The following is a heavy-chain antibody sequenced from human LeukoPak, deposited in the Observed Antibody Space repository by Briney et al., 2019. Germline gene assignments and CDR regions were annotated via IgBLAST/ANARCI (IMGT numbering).Heavy chain of an antibody. CDR2: VYISGAT. CDR1: GGPISTYY. V-gene: IGHV4-4*07. Sequence: PSETLSLTCTVSGGPISTYYWTLIRRPAGKGLEWIGRVYISGATDFSPSLKSRVTMSVDTSKNQVSLLLNSVTAADTAMYFCARETDSSARFDYWGQGILVTVS. CDR3: ARETDSSARFDY. D-gene: IGHD6-25*01. J-gene: IGHJ4*02.